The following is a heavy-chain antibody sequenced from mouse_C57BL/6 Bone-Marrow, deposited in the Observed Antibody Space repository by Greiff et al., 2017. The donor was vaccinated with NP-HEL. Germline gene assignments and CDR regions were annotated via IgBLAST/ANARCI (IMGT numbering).Heavy chain of an antibody. CDR1: GYSITSGYD. D-gene: IGHD2-3*01. CDR2: ISYSGST. CDR3: ARGMVTFDY. J-gene: IGHJ2*01. V-gene: IGHV3-1*01. Sequence: EVQLQQSGPGMVKPSQSLSLTCTVTGYSITSGYDWHWIRHFPGNKLEWMGYISYSGSTNYNPSLKSRISITHDTSKNHFFLKLNSVTTEDTATYYCARGMVTFDYWGQGTTLTVSS.